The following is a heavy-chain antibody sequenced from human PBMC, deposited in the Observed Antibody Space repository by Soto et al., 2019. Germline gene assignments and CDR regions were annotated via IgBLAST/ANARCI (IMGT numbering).Heavy chain of an antibody. CDR3: VKSRARWVQDLDN. CDR2: ISSGSGDI. J-gene: IGHJ4*02. V-gene: IGHV3-48*02. Sequence: XGSLRLSCAACGFTFSNYTINWVRQAPVKGLEWIASISSGSGDIYYAESVKGRFIISRDNARSSMFLQLNSLREEDTAVYYCVKSRARWVQDLDNWGQGTLVTVSS. CDR1: GFTFSNYT.